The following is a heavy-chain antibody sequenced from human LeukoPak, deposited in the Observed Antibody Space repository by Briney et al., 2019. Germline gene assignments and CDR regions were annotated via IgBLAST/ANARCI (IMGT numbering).Heavy chain of an antibody. D-gene: IGHD6-25*01. CDR2: ISSSSSTI. CDR1: GFTFSSYS. CDR3: ARDRSGHPGY. J-gene: IGHJ4*02. V-gene: IGHV3-48*01. Sequence: GSLRLSCAASGFTFSSYSMNWVRQAPGKGLEWVSYISSSSSTIYYADSVKGRFTISRDNAKNSLYLQMNSLRAEDTAVYYCARDRSGHPGYWGQGTLVTVSS.